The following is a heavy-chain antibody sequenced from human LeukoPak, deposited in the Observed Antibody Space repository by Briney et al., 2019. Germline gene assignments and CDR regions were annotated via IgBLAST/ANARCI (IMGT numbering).Heavy chain of an antibody. V-gene: IGHV3-53*01. D-gene: IGHD6-6*01. CDR2: LYSAGST. J-gene: IGHJ4*02. CDR3: AGSPWDGIRGVGSDYLDY. CDR1: GFIVSNNF. Sequence: EGSLGLSCAASGFIVSNNFMSWVRQAPGKGLEWVSVLYSAGSTFYVDSVKGRFTISRDNSKNMLFLQMNSLRVEDTAIYYCAGSPWDGIRGVGSDYLDYWGRGTLVTVSS.